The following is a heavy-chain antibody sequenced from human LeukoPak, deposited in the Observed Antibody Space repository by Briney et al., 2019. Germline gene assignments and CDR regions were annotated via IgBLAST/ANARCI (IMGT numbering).Heavy chain of an antibody. Sequence: SGGSLRLSCVGSGFNFDEYAMHWVRQDPGKGLEWVAGISWNSAGVGHADSVKGRFTISRDNAKNSLDLQTLSLRVEDTALYYCVRGSNRYGGQEFDYWGQGTLVTVSS. CDR2: ISWNSAGV. CDR1: GFNFDEYA. V-gene: IGHV3-9*01. J-gene: IGHJ4*02. CDR3: VRGSNRYGGQEFDY. D-gene: IGHD4-23*01.